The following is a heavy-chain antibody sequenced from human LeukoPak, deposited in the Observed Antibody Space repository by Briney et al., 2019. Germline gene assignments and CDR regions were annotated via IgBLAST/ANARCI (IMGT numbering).Heavy chain of an antibody. CDR1: GYSISSGYY. J-gene: IGHJ6*03. Sequence: PSETLSLTCTVSGYSISSGYYWGWIRQPPGKGLEWIGSIYHSGSTYYNPSLKSRVTISVDTSKNQFSLKLSSVTAADTAVYYCASRGTLAAAGGYYYYYYMDVWGKGTTVTVSS. D-gene: IGHD6-13*01. V-gene: IGHV4-38-2*02. CDR3: ASRGTLAAAGGYYYYYYMDV. CDR2: IYHSGST.